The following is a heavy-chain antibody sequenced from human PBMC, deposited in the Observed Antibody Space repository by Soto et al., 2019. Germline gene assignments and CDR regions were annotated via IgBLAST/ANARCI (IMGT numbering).Heavy chain of an antibody. Sequence: QVQLVQSGAEVKKPGASVKVSCKASGYTFTSYGISWVRQAPGHGLEWMGWISAYNGNTNYAQKLQGRVTMTTDTSTSTAFMELRSLRSDDTAVYYCARGYYDFWSGYYTVVDYWGQGTLVTVSS. CDR2: ISAYNGNT. J-gene: IGHJ4*02. V-gene: IGHV1-18*01. CDR3: ARGYYDFWSGYYTVVDY. CDR1: GYTFTSYG. D-gene: IGHD3-3*01.